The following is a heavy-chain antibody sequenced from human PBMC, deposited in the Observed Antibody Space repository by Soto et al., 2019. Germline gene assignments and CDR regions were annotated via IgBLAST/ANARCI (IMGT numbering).Heavy chain of an antibody. CDR2: ISYDGSNK. D-gene: IGHD6-19*01. CDR1: GFTFSSYG. J-gene: IGHJ6*02. CDR3: AKRQWLVNSYYYYGMDV. V-gene: IGHV3-30*18. Sequence: GGSLRLSCAASGFTFSSYGMHWVRQAPGKGLEWVAVISYDGSNKYYADSVKGRFTISRDNSKNTLYLQMNSLRAEDTAVYYCAKRQWLVNSYYYYGMDVWGQGTTVTVSS.